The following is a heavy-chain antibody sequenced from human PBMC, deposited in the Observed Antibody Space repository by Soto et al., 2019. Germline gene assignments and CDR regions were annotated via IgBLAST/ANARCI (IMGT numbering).Heavy chain of an antibody. CDR3: ARESDYDTFDY. V-gene: IGHV3-48*03. Sequence: GGSLRLSCAASGFTFSTYEMNWVRQAPGKGLEWVSYISGSGSSIYYADSVKGRFTISRDNAKKSLYLQVNGLRAEDTAVYYCARESDYDTFDYWGQGTLVTVSS. CDR1: GFTFSTYE. CDR2: ISGSGSSI. D-gene: IGHD3-9*01. J-gene: IGHJ4*02.